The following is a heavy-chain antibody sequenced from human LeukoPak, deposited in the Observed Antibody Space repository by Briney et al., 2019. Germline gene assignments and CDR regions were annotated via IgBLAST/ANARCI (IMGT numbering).Heavy chain of an antibody. V-gene: IGHV4-59*01. J-gene: IGHJ4*02. CDR1: GDSLGDYY. CDR2: IHSSGNT. Sequence: SETLSLTCTVSGDSLGDYYWSWIRQPPGKGLEWIGYIHSSGNTNYNPSLESRVTMSVDTSKNQFSLKLTSVSTADTAFYYCAKYETSGYYFDYWGRGTLVTVSS. CDR3: AKYETSGYYFDY. D-gene: IGHD3-22*01.